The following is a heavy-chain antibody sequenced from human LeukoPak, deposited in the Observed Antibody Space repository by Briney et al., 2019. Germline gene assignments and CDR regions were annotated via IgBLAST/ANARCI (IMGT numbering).Heavy chain of an antibody. CDR2: TRNKANSYTT. CDR3: ARVRGTVPYYFDY. Sequence: GGSLRLSCAASGFTFSDHYMDWVRQAPGKGLEWVGRTRNKANSYTTEYAASVKGRFTISRDDSKNSLYLQMNSLKTEDTAVYYCARVRGTVPYYFDYWGQGTLVTVSS. D-gene: IGHD4-17*01. J-gene: IGHJ4*02. V-gene: IGHV3-72*01. CDR1: GFTFSDHY.